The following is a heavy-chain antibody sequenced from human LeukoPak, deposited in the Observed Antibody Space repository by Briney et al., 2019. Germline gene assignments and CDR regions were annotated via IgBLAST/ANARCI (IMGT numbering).Heavy chain of an antibody. D-gene: IGHD2-2*03. CDR1: GGSISSYY. V-gene: IGHV4-39*07. J-gene: IGHJ5*02. CDR3: ARLLRVGYCSTTTCNWFDP. Sequence: SETLSLTCTVSGGSISSYYWGWIRQPPGKGLEWIGSIYYSGSTYYSPSLKSRVTISVDTSKNQFSLKLSSVTAADTAVYYCARLLRVGYCSTTTCNWFDPWGQGTLVTVSS. CDR2: IYYSGST.